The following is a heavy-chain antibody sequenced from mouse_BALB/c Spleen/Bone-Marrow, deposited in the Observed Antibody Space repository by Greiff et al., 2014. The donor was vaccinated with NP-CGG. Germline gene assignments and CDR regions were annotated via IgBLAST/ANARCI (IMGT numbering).Heavy chain of an antibody. J-gene: IGHJ1*01. CDR2: IRNKANGYTT. CDR1: GLTFTDYY. V-gene: IGHV7-3*02. CDR3: ARDKNYGSYWYFDV. Sequence: EVQRVESGGGLVQPGGSLRLSCATSGLTFTDYYMSWVRQPPGKALEWLGFIRNKANGYTTEYSASVKGRFTISRDNSQSILYLQMNTLRAEDSATYYCARDKNYGSYWYFDVWGAGTTVTVSS. D-gene: IGHD2-1*01.